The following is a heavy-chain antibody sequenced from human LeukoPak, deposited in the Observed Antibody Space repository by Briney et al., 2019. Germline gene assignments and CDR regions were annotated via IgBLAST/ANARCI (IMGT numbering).Heavy chain of an antibody. V-gene: IGHV3-9*01. Sequence: GGSLRLSCAASGFTFDDYAMHWVRQAPGKGLEWVSGISWNSGSIGYADSVKGRFTISRDNAKNSLYLQMNSLRAEGTALYYCAKARSYSSSWYLFDYWGQGTLVTVSS. CDR2: ISWNSGSI. J-gene: IGHJ4*02. D-gene: IGHD6-13*01. CDR1: GFTFDDYA. CDR3: AKARSYSSSWYLFDY.